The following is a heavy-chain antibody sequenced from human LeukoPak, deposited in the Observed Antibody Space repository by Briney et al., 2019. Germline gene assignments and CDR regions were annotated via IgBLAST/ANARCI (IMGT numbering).Heavy chain of an antibody. V-gene: IGHV4-34*01. D-gene: IGHD6-13*01. J-gene: IGHJ3*02. CDR1: GGSISSYY. CDR2: INHSGST. Sequence: PSETLSLTCTVSGGSISSYYWSWIRQPPGKGLEWIGEINHSGSTNYNPSLKSRVTISVDTSKNQFSLKLSSVTAADTAVYYCRSAGAAGRIDIWGQGTMVTVSS. CDR3: RSAGAAGRIDI.